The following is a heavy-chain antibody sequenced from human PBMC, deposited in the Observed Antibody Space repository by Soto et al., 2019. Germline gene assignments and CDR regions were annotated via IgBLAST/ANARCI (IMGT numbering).Heavy chain of an antibody. J-gene: IGHJ6*02. CDR3: ARAHYGDYGYGIDV. CDR1: GGSISSGGYS. D-gene: IGHD4-17*01. Sequence: QLQLQESGSGLVKPSQTLSLTCAVSGGSISSGGYSWSWIRQPPGKGLEWIGSIYHSGSTYYNPSLKSRVTISVDSFKNQFSLKLSSVTAADTAVYYCARAHYGDYGYGIDVWGQWTTVTVSS. CDR2: IYHSGST. V-gene: IGHV4-30-2*01.